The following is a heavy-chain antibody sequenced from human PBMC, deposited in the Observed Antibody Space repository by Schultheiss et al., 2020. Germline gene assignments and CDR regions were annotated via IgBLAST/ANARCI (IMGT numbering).Heavy chain of an antibody. CDR1: GYTFTSYA. CDR2: MNPNSGNT. D-gene: IGHD5-12*01. V-gene: IGHV1-8*02. Sequence: ASVKVSCKASGYTFTSYAMNWVRQAPGQGLEWMGWMNPNSGNTGYAQKFQGRVTMTRNTSISTAYMELSSLRSEDTAVYYCARGVSGSLYYYMDVWGKGTTVTVS. CDR3: ARGVSGSLYYYMDV. J-gene: IGHJ6*03.